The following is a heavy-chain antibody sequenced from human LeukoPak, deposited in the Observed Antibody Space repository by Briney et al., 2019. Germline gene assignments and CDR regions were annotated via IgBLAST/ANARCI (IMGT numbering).Heavy chain of an antibody. J-gene: IGHJ4*02. V-gene: IGHV3-21*01. Sequence: GGSLRLSCAASGFTFSSYGMNWVRQAPGKGLEWVSSITSSSSYIYYADSVKGRFTISRDNAKNSLYLQMNSLRAENTAVYYCARDRGYSNEFDYWGQGTLVTVSS. CDR2: ITSSSSYI. D-gene: IGHD4-11*01. CDR1: GFTFSSYG. CDR3: ARDRGYSNEFDY.